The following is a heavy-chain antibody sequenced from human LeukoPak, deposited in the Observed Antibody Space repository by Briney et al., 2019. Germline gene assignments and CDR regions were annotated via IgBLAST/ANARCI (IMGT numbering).Heavy chain of an antibody. Sequence: GGSLRLSCAASGFTFSSYGMHWVRQAPGKGLEWVAVISYDGSNKYYADSVKGRFTISRDNSKNTLYLQMNSLRAEDTAVYYCAKDGGEMATIMGFDYWGQGTLVTVSS. CDR1: GFTFSSYG. J-gene: IGHJ4*02. CDR2: ISYDGSNK. D-gene: IGHD5-24*01. CDR3: AKDGGEMATIMGFDY. V-gene: IGHV3-30*18.